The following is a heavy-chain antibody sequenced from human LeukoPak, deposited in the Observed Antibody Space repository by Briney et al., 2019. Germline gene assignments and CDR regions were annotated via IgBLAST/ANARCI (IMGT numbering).Heavy chain of an antibody. J-gene: IGHJ5*01. V-gene: IGHV4-59*08. D-gene: IGHD5-24*01. CDR2: IYVSGST. CDR1: GGSITGYY. CDR3: ARQAGYIDS. Sequence: PSETLSLTCTLSGGSITGYYWSWIRQSPEKGLEWIGYIYVSGSTNYNPPLKDRATISLDRSKNQFALRLTSVTAADTAVYYCARQAGYIDSWGQGTLVIVCS.